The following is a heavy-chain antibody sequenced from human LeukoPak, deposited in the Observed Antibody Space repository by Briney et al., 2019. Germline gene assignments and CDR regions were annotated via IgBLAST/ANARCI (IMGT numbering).Heavy chain of an antibody. CDR3: AKDQQGYYKPPDY. V-gene: IGHV3-23*01. Sequence: PGGSLRLSCAASGFIFNNYGLIWVRQAPGKGLEWVSAVSGSGSYTYYADSVKGRFTISRDNSKNTLYMQMNSLRAEDTAVYYCAKDQQGYYKPPDYWGQGTLVTVSS. J-gene: IGHJ4*02. CDR1: GFIFNNYG. D-gene: IGHD3-9*01. CDR2: VSGSGSYT.